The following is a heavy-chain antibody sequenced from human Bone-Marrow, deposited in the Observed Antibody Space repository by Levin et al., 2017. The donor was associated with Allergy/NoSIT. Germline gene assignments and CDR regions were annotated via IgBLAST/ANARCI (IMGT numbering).Heavy chain of an antibody. D-gene: IGHD3-22*01. V-gene: IGHV3-30*18. CDR2: ILDDGNKE. J-gene: IGHJ4*02. Sequence: AGGSLRLSCEASGFTFSNFGMFWVRQSPGKGLEWVAVILDDGNKEYYADSVKGRFTISRDNSRNTLYLQMNSLRAEDTAVYYCAKSRGFYYDNSGYYMDHWGQGILVTVSS. CDR1: GFTFSNFG. CDR3: AKSRGFYYDNSGYYMDH.